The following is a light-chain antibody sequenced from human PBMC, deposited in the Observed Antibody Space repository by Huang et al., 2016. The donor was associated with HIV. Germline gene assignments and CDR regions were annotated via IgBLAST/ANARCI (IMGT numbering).Light chain of an antibody. J-gene: IGKJ2*01. Sequence: DAVMTQSPLSLPVPPGEPASISCRSSQSLRHRNGLNYLDWYLQKPGQSPQLLYHLGSSRASGVPDRCSGGGSGTDFSLNISRVEAEDAGIYYCMEALQAPYTFGQGTKLEI. V-gene: IGKV2-28*01. CDR2: LGS. CDR1: QSLRHRNGLNY. CDR3: MEALQAPYT.